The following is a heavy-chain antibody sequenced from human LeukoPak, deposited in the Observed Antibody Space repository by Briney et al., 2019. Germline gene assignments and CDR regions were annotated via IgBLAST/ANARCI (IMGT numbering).Heavy chain of an antibody. D-gene: IGHD3-10*01. CDR2: ISSSSSSYL. Sequence: GGSLRLSCAASGFTFSSYSMNWVRQAPGKGLEWVSSISSSSSSYLYYADSVKGRFTISRDNAKNSLYLQMNSLRTEDTAVYFCARDHYGSGTYYDKNFDYWGQGTLVTVSS. CDR1: GFTFSSYS. CDR3: ARDHYGSGTYYDKNFDY. V-gene: IGHV3-21*01. J-gene: IGHJ4*02.